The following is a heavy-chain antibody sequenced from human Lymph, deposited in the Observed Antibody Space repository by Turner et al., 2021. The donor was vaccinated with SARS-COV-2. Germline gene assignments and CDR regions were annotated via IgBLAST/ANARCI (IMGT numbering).Heavy chain of an antibody. CDR1: GGTFSTYV. D-gene: IGHD1-26*01. Sequence: QVQLVQSGAEVKKPGSSVKVPCKASGGTFSTYVISWVRQAPGQGLEWMGGIIPILGRANYAQKFQGRVTITADKSTSTAYMELSSLRSEDTAVYHCARRHSGNYDAFDIWGQGTMVTVSS. J-gene: IGHJ3*02. CDR2: IIPILGRA. CDR3: ARRHSGNYDAFDI. V-gene: IGHV1-69*10.